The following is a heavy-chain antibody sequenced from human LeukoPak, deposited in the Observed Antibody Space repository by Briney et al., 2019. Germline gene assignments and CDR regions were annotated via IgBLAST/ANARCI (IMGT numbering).Heavy chain of an antibody. CDR2: MYYSGST. CDR3: ARPYYYDSRIDP. V-gene: IGHV4-30-4*01. CDR1: GGSISSGNYY. J-gene: IGHJ5*02. Sequence: SQTLSLTCTVSGGSISSGNYYWSWIRQPPGKGLEWIGYMYYSGSTYYNPSLKSRATISVDTSKNQFSLKLTSVTAADTAVYYCARPYYYDSRIDPWGQGTLVTVSS. D-gene: IGHD3-22*01.